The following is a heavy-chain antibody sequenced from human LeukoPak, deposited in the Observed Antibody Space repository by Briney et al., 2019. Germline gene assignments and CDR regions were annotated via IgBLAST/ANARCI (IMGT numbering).Heavy chain of an antibody. V-gene: IGHV1-8*03. J-gene: IGHJ4*02. CDR1: GYTFTSYD. Sequence: ASVKVSCKASGYTFTSYDINWVRQATGQGLEWMGWMNPNSGNTGYAQKFQGRVTITRNTSISTAYMELSRLRSDDTAVYYCARDSRKRDYFDYWGQGTLVTVSS. CDR2: MNPNSGNT. D-gene: IGHD2-15*01. CDR3: ARDSRKRDYFDY.